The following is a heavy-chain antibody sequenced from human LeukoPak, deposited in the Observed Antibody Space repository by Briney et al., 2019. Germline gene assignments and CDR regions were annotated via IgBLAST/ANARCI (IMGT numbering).Heavy chain of an antibody. CDR3: ARAAAPYSSLYYFDY. V-gene: IGHV3-30-3*01. CDR1: GFTFSSYA. D-gene: IGHD6-19*01. J-gene: IGHJ4*02. CDR2: ISYDGSNK. Sequence: GGSLRLSCAASGFTFSSYAMHWVRQAPGKGLEWVAVISYDGSNKYYADSVKGRFTISRDNSKNTLYLQMNSLRAEDTAVYYCARAAAPYSSLYYFDYWGQGTLVTVSS.